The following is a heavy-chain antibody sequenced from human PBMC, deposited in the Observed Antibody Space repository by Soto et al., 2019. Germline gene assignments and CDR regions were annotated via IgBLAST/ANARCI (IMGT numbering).Heavy chain of an antibody. J-gene: IGHJ3*01. V-gene: IGHV1-69*04. D-gene: IGHD2-21*02. CDR2: IIPLGSSQ. Sequence: QVQLVQSGAEVKKPGSLLKVSCKASGATYSPFIAYAISWLRQAPGQGLEWMGSIIPLGSSQHYAEGFQGRATISADSSTITGSLELTTLTSDDAAVYFCARSRDRCGGDCYSVYAAFELWGKGTAVTVSS. CDR1: GATYSPFIAYA. CDR3: ARSRDRCGGDCYSVYAAFEL.